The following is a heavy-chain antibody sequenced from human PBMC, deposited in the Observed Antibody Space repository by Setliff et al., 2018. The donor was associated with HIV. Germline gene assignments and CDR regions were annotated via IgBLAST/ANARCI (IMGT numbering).Heavy chain of an antibody. CDR3: ASPFGVVTLSYYYYMDV. J-gene: IGHJ6*03. Sequence: SVKVSCKASGGTFSSYAISWVRQAPGQGLEWMGGIIPILGIANYAQKFQGRVTITADKSTSTAYMELSSLRSEDTAVYYCASPFGVVTLSYYYYMDVWGKGTTVTV. CDR1: GGTFSSYA. V-gene: IGHV1-69*10. D-gene: IGHD3-3*01. CDR2: IIPILGIA.